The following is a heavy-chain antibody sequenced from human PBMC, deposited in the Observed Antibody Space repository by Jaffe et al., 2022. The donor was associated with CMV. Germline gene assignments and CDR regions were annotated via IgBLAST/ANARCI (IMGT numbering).Heavy chain of an antibody. Sequence: EVQLVESGGGLVQPGGSLRLSCAASGFTFSSYAMSWVRQAPGKGLEWVSAISGSGGSTYYADSVKGRFTISRDNSKNTLYLQMNSLRAEDTAVYYCAKDNDPMGGGITIFGVVTAPSDYWGQGTLVTVSS. CDR1: GFTFSSYA. CDR2: ISGSGGST. J-gene: IGHJ4*02. D-gene: IGHD3-3*01. V-gene: IGHV3-23*04. CDR3: AKDNDPMGGGITIFGVVTAPSDY.